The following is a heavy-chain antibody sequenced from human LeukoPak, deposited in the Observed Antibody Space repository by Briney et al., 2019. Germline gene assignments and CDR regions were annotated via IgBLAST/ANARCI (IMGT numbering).Heavy chain of an antibody. CDR2: FYHGGST. Sequence: SETLSLTSTVSGYSLSTGYYWDWIRQPPGKGLEWIGTFYHGGSTYYNPSLKSRVTISVDKSKNQFSLKLNSVTAADTAVYYCARDSGYNVNDHDVNAFDIWGQGTMVTISS. CDR1: GYSLSTGYY. CDR3: ARDSGYNVNDHDVNAFDI. V-gene: IGHV4-38-2*02. J-gene: IGHJ3*02. D-gene: IGHD5-24*01.